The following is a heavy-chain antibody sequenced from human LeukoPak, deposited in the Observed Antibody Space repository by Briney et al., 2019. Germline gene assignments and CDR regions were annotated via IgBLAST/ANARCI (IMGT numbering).Heavy chain of an antibody. CDR2: IHYSGDT. J-gene: IGHJ4*02. D-gene: IGHD6-19*01. V-gene: IGHV4-31*03. Sequence: PSETLSLTCTVPGDSISSGGYYWNWIRQHPGKGLEWIGNIHYSGDTNHNPSLKSRVSISVDTSRHQFSLELSSVTAADMAVYYCARSGPHGGWYYLDHWGQGTLVTVSS. CDR1: GDSISSGGYY. CDR3: ARSGPHGGWYYLDH.